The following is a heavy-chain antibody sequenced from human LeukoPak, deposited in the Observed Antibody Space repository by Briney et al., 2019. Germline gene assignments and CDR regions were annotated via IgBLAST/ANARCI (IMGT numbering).Heavy chain of an antibody. J-gene: IGHJ4*02. V-gene: IGHV3-11*01. CDR2: ISSSSSTI. CDR3: ARAFDIVVVPAAFDY. D-gene: IGHD2-2*01. CDR1: GFTFSDYY. Sequence: GGFLRLSCAASGFTFSDYYMSWIRQAPGKGLEWVSYISSSSSTIYYADSVKGRFTISRDNAKNSLYLQMNSLRAEDTAVYYCARAFDIVVVPAAFDYWGQGTLVTVSS.